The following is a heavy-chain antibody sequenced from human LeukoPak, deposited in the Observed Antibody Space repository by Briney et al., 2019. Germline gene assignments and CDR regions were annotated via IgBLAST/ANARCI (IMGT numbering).Heavy chain of an antibody. CDR3: ARVRGGYYIHPFDY. V-gene: IGHV3-33*01. CDR2: IWYDGSNK. J-gene: IGHJ4*02. D-gene: IGHD3-22*01. CDR1: GFTFSSYG. Sequence: PGRSLRLSCAASGFTFSSYGMHWVRQAPGKGLEWVAVIWYDGSNKYYADSVKGRFTISRDNSKNTLYLQMNSLRAEDTAVYYCARVRGGYYIHPFDYWGQGTLVTVSS.